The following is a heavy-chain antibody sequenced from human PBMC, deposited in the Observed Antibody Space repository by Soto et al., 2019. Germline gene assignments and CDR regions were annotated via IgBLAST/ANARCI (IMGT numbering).Heavy chain of an antibody. V-gene: IGHV4-34*01. Sequence: PSETLSLTCAVYGGSFSGYYWSWIRQPPGKGLEWIGEINHSGSTNYNPSLKSRVTISVDTSKNQFSLKLSSVTAADTAVYYCARGYRFYGSGSYYFDYWGQGTLVTVSS. J-gene: IGHJ4*02. CDR1: GGSFSGYY. CDR2: INHSGST. D-gene: IGHD3-10*01. CDR3: ARGYRFYGSGSYYFDY.